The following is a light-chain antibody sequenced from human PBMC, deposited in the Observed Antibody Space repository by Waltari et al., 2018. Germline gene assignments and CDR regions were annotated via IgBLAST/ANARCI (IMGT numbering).Light chain of an antibody. V-gene: IGLV2-11*01. CDR3: SSYGGSYTYI. CDR2: EVS. Sequence: QAALTQPRSISGSPGQSVTISCTGTSSDIGGYNYVSWYQQHPGTAPKLMIYEVSKRPSGVSDRFSGSKSGNTAYLTISGLQAEDEADYYCSSYGGSYTYIFGAGTRLTVL. J-gene: IGLJ1*01. CDR1: SSDIGGYNY.